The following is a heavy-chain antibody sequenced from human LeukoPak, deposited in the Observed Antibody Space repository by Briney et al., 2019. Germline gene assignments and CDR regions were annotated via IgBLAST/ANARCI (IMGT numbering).Heavy chain of an antibody. CDR1: EFTFSTYS. CDR2: ISSSSDDI. V-gene: IGHV3-21*04. J-gene: IGHJ4*02. Sequence: GGSLRLSCAASEFTFSTYSMNWVRQTPGKGLEWVSIISSSSDDIHYADSVKGRFTISRDNAKNSLYLQMNSLRAEDTAVYYCARSLSSRFSGPRRPYYFDSWGQGTLVTVSS. D-gene: IGHD3-16*02. CDR3: ARSLSSRFSGPRRPYYFDS.